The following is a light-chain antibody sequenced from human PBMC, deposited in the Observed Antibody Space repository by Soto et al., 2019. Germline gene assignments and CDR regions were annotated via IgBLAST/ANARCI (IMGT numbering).Light chain of an antibody. V-gene: IGLV1-44*01. CDR2: NNN. CDR1: SSNIGSNT. CDR3: AAWDDSLNGVV. Sequence: QSVLTQPHSASGTPGQRVTISCSGSSSNIGSNTVNWYQQLPGTAPKLLIYNNNQRPSGVPARFSGSKSGTSASLAISGLQSEYEADYYCAAWDDSLNGVVFGGGTKLTVL. J-gene: IGLJ2*01.